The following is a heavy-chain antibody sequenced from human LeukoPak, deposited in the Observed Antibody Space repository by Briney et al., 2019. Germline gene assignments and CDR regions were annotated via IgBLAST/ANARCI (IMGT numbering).Heavy chain of an antibody. D-gene: IGHD2-15*01. CDR3: ARETIAYCSGGSCYSYNWFDP. Sequence: ASVKVSCKASGYTFIGYYMHWVRQAPRHGLEWMGWINPNSGGTNYAQKFQGRVTMTRDTSISTAYMELSRLRSDDTAVYYCARETIAYCSGGSCYSYNWFDPWGQGTLVTVSS. V-gene: IGHV1-2*02. J-gene: IGHJ5*02. CDR1: GYTFIGYY. CDR2: INPNSGGT.